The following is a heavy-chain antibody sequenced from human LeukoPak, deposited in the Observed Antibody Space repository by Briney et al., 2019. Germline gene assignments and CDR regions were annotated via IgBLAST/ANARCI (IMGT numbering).Heavy chain of an antibody. CDR3: AELGITMIGGV. J-gene: IGHJ6*04. D-gene: IGHD3-10*02. Sequence: GGSLRLSCGHSEFTFDEYTMHWVRQAPGKGLEWVSYISSSGGTIYYADSVKGRFTISRDNAKNSLYLQMNSLRAEDTAVYYCAELGITMIGGVWGKGTTVTISS. CDR2: ISSSGGTI. V-gene: IGHV3-48*04. CDR1: EFTFDEYT.